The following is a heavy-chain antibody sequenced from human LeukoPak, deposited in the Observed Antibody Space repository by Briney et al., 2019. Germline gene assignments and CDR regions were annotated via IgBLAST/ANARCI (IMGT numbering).Heavy chain of an antibody. Sequence: GSLRLSCAASGFTFSTYGMNWVRQAPGKGLEWVAIISYDESNTYYADSVKGRFTISRDNSKNTLYLQMNSLRAEDTAVYYCARPRVEHDYDSSGSFDSWGQGTLVIVSS. CDR2: ISYDESNT. CDR1: GFTFSTYG. CDR3: ARPRVEHDYDSSGSFDS. D-gene: IGHD3-22*01. J-gene: IGHJ4*02. V-gene: IGHV3-30*03.